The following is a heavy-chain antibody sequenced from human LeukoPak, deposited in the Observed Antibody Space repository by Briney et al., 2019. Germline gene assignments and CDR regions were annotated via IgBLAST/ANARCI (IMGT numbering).Heavy chain of an antibody. J-gene: IGHJ4*02. CDR3: AAFSKGF. CDR1: GIAFGDVW. V-gene: IGHV3-15*01. CDR2: IKSKADGGTT. Sequence: GGSLRLSCAASGIAFGDVWMTWVRQAPGKGLEWVGRIKSKADGGTTDYAAPVKGRFSISGDDSKNTVYLQMDSLEAEDTAVYYCAAFSKGFWGQGTLVTVSS.